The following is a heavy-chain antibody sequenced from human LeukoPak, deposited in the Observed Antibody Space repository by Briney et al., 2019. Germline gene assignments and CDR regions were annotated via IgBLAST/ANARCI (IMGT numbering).Heavy chain of an antibody. CDR3: AKHGYSYGRDYYFDY. CDR2: IWYDGSNE. J-gene: IGHJ4*02. D-gene: IGHD5-18*01. CDR1: GFTFSSYG. V-gene: IGHV3-33*06. Sequence: GGSLRLSCAASGFTFSSYGMHWVRQAPGKGLEWVAVIWYDGSNEYYADSVKGRFTISRDNSKNTLYLQMNSLRAEDTAVYYCAKHGYSYGRDYYFDYWGQGTLVTVSS.